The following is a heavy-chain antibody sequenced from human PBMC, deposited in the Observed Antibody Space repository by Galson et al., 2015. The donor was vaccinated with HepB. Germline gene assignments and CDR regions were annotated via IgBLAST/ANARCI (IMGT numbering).Heavy chain of an antibody. D-gene: IGHD3-3*01. Sequence: TLSLTCTVSGGSISSGGYYWSWIRQHPGKGQEWIGYIYYSGSTYYNPSLKSRVTISVDTSKNQFSLKLSSVTAADTAVYYCASSMSITIFGVGAFDIWGQGTMVTVSS. CDR1: GGSISSGGYY. CDR3: ASSMSITIFGVGAFDI. CDR2: IYYSGST. V-gene: IGHV4-31*03. J-gene: IGHJ3*02.